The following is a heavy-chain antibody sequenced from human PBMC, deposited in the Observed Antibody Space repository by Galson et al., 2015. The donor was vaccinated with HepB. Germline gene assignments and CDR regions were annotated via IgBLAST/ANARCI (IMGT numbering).Heavy chain of an antibody. V-gene: IGHV3-23*01. J-gene: IGHJ5*02. CDR2: ISGSGDST. Sequence: SLRLSCAASGFTFSYYAMSWVRQAPGKGLEWVSAISGSGDSTYHADSVKGRFTISRDNSKNTLYLQMNSLRGEDTAVYYCAKEKYSSSWYNAWFDPWGQGTLVTVSS. CDR3: AKEKYSSSWYNAWFDP. D-gene: IGHD6-13*01. CDR1: GFTFSYYA.